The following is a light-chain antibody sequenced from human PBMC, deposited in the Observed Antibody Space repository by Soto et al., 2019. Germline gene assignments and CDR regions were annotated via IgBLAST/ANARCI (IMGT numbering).Light chain of an antibody. CDR2: DVS. V-gene: IGLV2-14*01. J-gene: IGLJ2*01. CDR1: SSDVGGYNY. Sequence: QSVLTQPASVSGSPGQSITISCTGTSSDVGGYNYVSWYQQHPGKAPKLMIYDVSNRPPGVSNRFSGSKSGNTASLTISGLQAEDEADYYCSSYTSSSTRVVFGGGTKLTVL. CDR3: SSYTSSSTRVV.